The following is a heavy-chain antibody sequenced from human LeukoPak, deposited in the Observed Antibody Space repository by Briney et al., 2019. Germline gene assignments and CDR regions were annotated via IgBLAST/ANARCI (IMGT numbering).Heavy chain of an antibody. D-gene: IGHD2-15*01. CDR2: ISYDGSNK. CDR3: AKDQWRSVVAATRDAFDI. J-gene: IGHJ3*02. V-gene: IGHV3-30*18. CDR1: GFTFSSYG. Sequence: SGGSLRLSCAASGFTFSSYGMHWVRQAPGKGLEWVAVISYDGSNKYYADSVKGRFTISRDNSKNTLYLQMNSPRAEDTAVYYCAKDQWRSVVAATRDAFDIWGQGTMVTVSS.